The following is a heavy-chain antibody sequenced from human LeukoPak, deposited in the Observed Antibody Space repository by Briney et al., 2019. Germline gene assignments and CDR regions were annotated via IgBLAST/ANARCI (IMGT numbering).Heavy chain of an antibody. CDR2: ISYVESDK. Sequence: GGSLRLSCAASGVTFRNYGMRWVRQAPGKGLEWVAVISYVESDKYYAETVKGRFTISRDNSKNTLYLQMSSLRPEGTAVYYCAKGVVAATNAAYYGMDVWGQRTTVTVS. V-gene: IGHV3-30*18. J-gene: IGHJ6*02. CDR1: GVTFRNYG. D-gene: IGHD2-15*01. CDR3: AKGVVAATNAAYYGMDV.